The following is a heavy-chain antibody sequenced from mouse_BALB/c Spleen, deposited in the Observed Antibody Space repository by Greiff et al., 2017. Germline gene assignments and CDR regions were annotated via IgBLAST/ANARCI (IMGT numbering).Heavy chain of an antibody. CDR3: ARGEYYGYYAMDY. D-gene: IGHD1-1*01. Sequence: EVQRVESGPELVKPGASVKMSCKASGYTFTSYVMHWVKQKPGQGLEWIGYINPYNDGTKYNEKFKGKATLTSDKSSSTAYMELSSLTSEDSAVYDCARGEYYGYYAMDYWGQGTSVTVSS. J-gene: IGHJ4*01. CDR2: INPYNDGT. CDR1: GYTFTSYV. V-gene: IGHV1-14*01.